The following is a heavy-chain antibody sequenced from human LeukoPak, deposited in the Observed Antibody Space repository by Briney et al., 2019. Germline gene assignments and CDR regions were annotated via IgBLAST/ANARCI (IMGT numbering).Heavy chain of an antibody. CDR2: ISGSDGST. CDR1: GFTFSTYA. V-gene: IGHV3-23*01. D-gene: IGHD2-2*01. Sequence: GGSLRLSCAASGFTFSTYAMTWVRQAPGKGLEWVSAISGSDGSTYYADSVKGRFTISRDNSKNTLYLQMNSLRAEDTAVYYCAKVLTCGGTNCYAVDYWGQGTLVTVSS. J-gene: IGHJ4*02. CDR3: AKVLTCGGTNCYAVDY.